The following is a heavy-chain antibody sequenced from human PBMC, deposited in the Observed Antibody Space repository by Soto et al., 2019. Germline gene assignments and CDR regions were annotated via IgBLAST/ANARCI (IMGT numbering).Heavy chain of an antibody. CDR2: ISSSSSYI. CDR3: ASWIVGATRVDAFDI. V-gene: IGHV3-21*01. J-gene: IGHJ3*02. CDR1: GFTFSSYS. D-gene: IGHD1-26*01. Sequence: GGSLRLSCAVSGFTFSSYSMNWVRQAPGKGLEWVSSISSSSSYIYYADSVKGRFTISRDNAKNSLYLQMNSLRAEDTAVYYCASWIVGATRVDAFDIWGQGTMVTVSS.